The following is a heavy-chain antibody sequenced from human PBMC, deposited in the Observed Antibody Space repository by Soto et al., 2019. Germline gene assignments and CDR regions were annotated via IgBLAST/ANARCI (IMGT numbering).Heavy chain of an antibody. CDR1: GGTFSSYA. D-gene: IGHD3-22*01. V-gene: IGHV1-69*13. J-gene: IGHJ4*02. CDR3: AGARITMIVVAQPFDY. CDR2: IIPIFGTA. Sequence: EASVKVSCKASGGTFSSYAISWVRQAPGQGLEWMGGIIPIFGTANYAQKFQGRVTITADESTSTAYMELSSLRSEDTAVYYCAGARITMIVVAQPFDYWGQGTLVTV.